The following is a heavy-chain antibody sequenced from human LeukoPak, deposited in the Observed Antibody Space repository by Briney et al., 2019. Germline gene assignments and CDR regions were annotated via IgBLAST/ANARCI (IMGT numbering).Heavy chain of an antibody. Sequence: SETLSLICTVSGGSLSSGRYYWRWIRQPAGKGLEWIGRIYTRGSTNYNPSLRSRVTMSLDASKNQFSLKLSSVTAADTAVYYCARELEYSSSSSTDLEYWGQGTLVTVSS. J-gene: IGHJ4*02. CDR3: ARELEYSSSSSTDLEY. CDR1: GGSLSSGRYY. D-gene: IGHD6-6*01. CDR2: IYTRGST. V-gene: IGHV4-61*02.